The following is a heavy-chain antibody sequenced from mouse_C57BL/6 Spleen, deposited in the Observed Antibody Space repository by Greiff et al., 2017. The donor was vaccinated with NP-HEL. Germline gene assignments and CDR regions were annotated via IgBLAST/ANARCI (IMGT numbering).Heavy chain of an antibody. D-gene: IGHD1-1*01. Sequence: EVKLMESGGGLVKPGGSLKLSCAASGFTFSDYGMHWVRQAPEKGLEWVAYISSGSSTNYYADTVKGRFTISRDNAKNTLFLQMTSLRSEDTAMYYCGRDRYWTRAMDYWGQGTSVTVSS. V-gene: IGHV5-17*01. CDR2: ISSGSSTN. J-gene: IGHJ4*01. CDR1: GFTFSDYG. CDR3: GRDRYWTRAMDY.